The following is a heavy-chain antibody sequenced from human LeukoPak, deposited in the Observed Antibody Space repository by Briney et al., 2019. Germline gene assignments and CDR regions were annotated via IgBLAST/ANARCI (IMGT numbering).Heavy chain of an antibody. Sequence: SETLSLTCTVSGGSISSYYWSWIRQPPGKGLEWIGYIYYSGSTNYNPSLKSRVTISVDTSKNQFSLKLSSVTAADTAVYYCARSVVPAAMLNWFDPWGQEPWSPSPQ. D-gene: IGHD2-2*01. V-gene: IGHV4-59*01. J-gene: IGHJ5*02. CDR1: GGSISSYY. CDR2: IYYSGST. CDR3: ARSVVPAAMLNWFDP.